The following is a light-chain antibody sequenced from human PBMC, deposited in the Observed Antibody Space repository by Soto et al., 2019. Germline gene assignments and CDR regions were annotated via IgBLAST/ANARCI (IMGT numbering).Light chain of an antibody. Sequence: DIQMTQSPSSLSASVGDRVTITCRASQSISSYLNWYQQKSGEAPKLLIYAASSLQSGVPSRFCGSGSETEFTLTISSLQPEDFATYYCQRGYHTHFTFGPGTKVDIK. V-gene: IGKV1-39*01. CDR1: QSISSY. J-gene: IGKJ3*01. CDR2: AAS. CDR3: QRGYHTHFT.